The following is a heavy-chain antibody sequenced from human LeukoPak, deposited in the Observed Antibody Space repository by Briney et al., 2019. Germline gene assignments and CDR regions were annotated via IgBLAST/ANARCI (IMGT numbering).Heavy chain of an antibody. Sequence: SETLSLTCAVYGGSFSGYYWSWIRQPPGKGLEWIGEINHSGSTNYNPSLKSRVTISVDTSKNQFSLKLSSVTAADTAVYYCARAASYSSGWYRSAAEHFQHWGQGTLVTVSS. D-gene: IGHD6-19*01. CDR1: GGSFSGYY. CDR2: INHSGST. V-gene: IGHV4-34*01. J-gene: IGHJ1*01. CDR3: ARAASYSSGWYRSAAEHFQH.